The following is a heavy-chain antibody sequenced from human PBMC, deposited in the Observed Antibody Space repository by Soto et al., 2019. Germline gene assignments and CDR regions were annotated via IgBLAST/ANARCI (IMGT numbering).Heavy chain of an antibody. D-gene: IGHD1-26*01. J-gene: IGHJ3*01. Sequence: QVQLVQSGAVVKKPGSSVNVSCKASGGTFSSYAISWVRQAPGQGLEWMGGSIPIFGTANYAQKFQGRVTITAAESTSTAYMQLSSLRSEDTAVYYCARDGPLVGATTDDLWGQGTTVTVSS. CDR1: GGTFSSYA. CDR2: SIPIFGTA. V-gene: IGHV1-69*12. CDR3: ARDGPLVGATTDDL.